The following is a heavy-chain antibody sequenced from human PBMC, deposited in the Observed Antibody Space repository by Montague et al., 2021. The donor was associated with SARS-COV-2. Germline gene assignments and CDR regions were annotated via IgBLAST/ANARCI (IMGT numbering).Heavy chain of an antibody. CDR2: INHSGST. J-gene: IGHJ4*02. D-gene: IGHD3-22*01. CDR1: GGSFNNYY. CDR3: ARGREVITVILADIWYSYYFDD. Sequence: SETLSLTCAVYGGSFNNYYWSWIRQPPGKGLEWIGQINHSGSTNNNPSLKSRGTISVDTSKNQFSLKLSSMTAADTAVYYCARGREVITVILADIWYSYYFDDWGQGTLVTVSS. V-gene: IGHV4-34*04.